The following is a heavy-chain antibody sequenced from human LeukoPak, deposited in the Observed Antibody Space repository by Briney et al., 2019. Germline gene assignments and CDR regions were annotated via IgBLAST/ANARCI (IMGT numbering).Heavy chain of an antibody. Sequence: GRSLRLSCAASGFTFSSYGMHWVRQAPGKGLEWVAVISFDGSNKYYADSVKGRFTISRDNSKNTPYLQMNSLRAEDTAVYYCANAQERRAVASTVDYWGQGTLVTVSS. D-gene: IGHD6-19*01. CDR1: GFTFSSYG. CDR2: ISFDGSNK. CDR3: ANAQERRAVASTVDY. J-gene: IGHJ4*02. V-gene: IGHV3-30*18.